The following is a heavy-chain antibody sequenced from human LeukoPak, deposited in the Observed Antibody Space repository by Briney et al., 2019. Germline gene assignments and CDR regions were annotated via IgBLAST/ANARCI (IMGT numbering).Heavy chain of an antibody. CDR3: ASSGYESFDY. Sequence: PSETLSLTCAVYGGSFSGYYWSWIRQPPGKGLEWIGEINHSGRTNYNPSLKSRVTISVDTSKNQFSLKLSSVTAADTAVYYCASSGYESFDYWGQGTLVTVSS. CDR2: INHSGRT. J-gene: IGHJ4*02. V-gene: IGHV4-34*01. D-gene: IGHD5-12*01. CDR1: GGSFSGYY.